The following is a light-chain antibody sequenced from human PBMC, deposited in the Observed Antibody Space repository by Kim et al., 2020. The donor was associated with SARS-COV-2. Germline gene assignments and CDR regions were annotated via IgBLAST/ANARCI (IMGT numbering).Light chain of an antibody. J-gene: IGLJ3*02. CDR2: RND. Sequence: QSVLTQPPSASATPGPKVTISCSGGNFNIGSNYVFWYQQLPGTAPKLLIYRNDRRPSGVPGRLSGSQSGNSAALAISGLRFEDESDYYCAAWDDTLSGWVFGGGTQLTVL. V-gene: IGLV1-47*01. CDR3: AAWDDTLSGWV. CDR1: NFNIGSNY.